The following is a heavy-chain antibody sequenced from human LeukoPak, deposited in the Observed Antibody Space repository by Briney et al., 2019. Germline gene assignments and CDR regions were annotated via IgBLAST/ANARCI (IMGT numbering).Heavy chain of an antibody. D-gene: IGHD6-19*01. CDR1: GGTFSSYA. CDR2: IIPILGIA. V-gene: IGHV1-69*04. CDR3: ASNPKYTSGWYDY. Sequence: SVKVSCKASGGTFSSYAISWVRQAPGQGLEWMGRIIPILGIANYAQKFQGRVTITADKSTSTAYMELSSLRSEDTAVYYCASNPKYTSGWYDYWGQGTLVTVSS. J-gene: IGHJ4*02.